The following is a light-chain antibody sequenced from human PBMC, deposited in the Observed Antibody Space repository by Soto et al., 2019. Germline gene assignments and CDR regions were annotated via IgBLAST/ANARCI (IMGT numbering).Light chain of an antibody. CDR1: DSNIGSNS. CDR2: KSD. V-gene: IGLV1-47*01. J-gene: IGLJ2*01. Sequence: QSVLTQPPSASGTPGQRVSITCSGSDSNIGSNSVHWYQQLPGMAPKLLVYKSDQRPSGVPDRFSGSKSVTSASLAISGLRAEDEAEYYCATWDDGLSGVFFGGGTKLTVL. CDR3: ATWDDGLSGVF.